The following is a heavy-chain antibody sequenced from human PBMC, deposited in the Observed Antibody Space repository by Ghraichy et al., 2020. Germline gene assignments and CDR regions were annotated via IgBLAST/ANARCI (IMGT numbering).Heavy chain of an antibody. Sequence: GGSLRLSCVASGFTFSSFAMHWVRRAPGKGLEWVSTIGRSGAETTYAVSVKGRFTVSRDNSKNTLSLQMNNLRGEDTAIYYCAKTKDFYARSYYFDHWGQGTHVNVSS. CDR1: GFTFSSFA. CDR3: AKTKDFYARSYYFDH. D-gene: IGHD2/OR15-2a*01. V-gene: IGHV3-23*01. J-gene: IGHJ4*02. CDR2: IGRSGAET.